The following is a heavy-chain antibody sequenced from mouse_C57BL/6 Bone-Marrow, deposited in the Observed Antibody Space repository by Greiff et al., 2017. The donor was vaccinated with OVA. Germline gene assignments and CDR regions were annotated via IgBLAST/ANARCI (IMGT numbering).Heavy chain of an antibody. CDR3: ARGSGPSFDY. J-gene: IGHJ2*01. D-gene: IGHD3-1*01. CDR2: IDPSDSYT. Sequence: QVQLKQPGAELVMPGASVKLSCKASGYTFTSYWMHWVKQRPGQGLEWIGEIDPSDSYTTYNQKFKGKSTLTVDKSSSTAYMQLSSLTSEDSAVYYCARGSGPSFDYWGQGTTLTVSS. CDR1: GYTFTSYW. V-gene: IGHV1-69*01.